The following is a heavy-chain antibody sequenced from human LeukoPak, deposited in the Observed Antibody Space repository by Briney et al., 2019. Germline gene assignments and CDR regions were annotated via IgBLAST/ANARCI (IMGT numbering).Heavy chain of an antibody. CDR2: INPNSGGT. D-gene: IGHD5-18*01. V-gene: IGHV1-2*02. Sequence: ASVKVSCKASGYTFTGYYMHWVRQAPGQGLEWMGWINPNSGGTNYAQKFQGRVTMTRDTSISTDFMELSRLRSDGTAVYYCARGEYSSYYMDVWGKGTTVTVSS. CDR1: GYTFTGYY. CDR3: ARGEYSSYYMDV. J-gene: IGHJ6*03.